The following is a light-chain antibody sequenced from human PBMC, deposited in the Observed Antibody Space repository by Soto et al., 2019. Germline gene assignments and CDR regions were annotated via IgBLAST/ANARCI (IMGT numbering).Light chain of an antibody. CDR3: MQRIEFPYT. Sequence: DIVMTQTPLSLPVTPGEPASISCRSSQSLLDSDDGNTYLDWYLQKPGQSPQLLIYTLSYRAYGVPDRVSGSGSGTDFTLKISRVEAEDVGVYYCMQRIEFPYTFGQGTKLEIK. V-gene: IGKV2-40*01. J-gene: IGKJ2*01. CDR1: QSLLDSDDGNTY. CDR2: TLS.